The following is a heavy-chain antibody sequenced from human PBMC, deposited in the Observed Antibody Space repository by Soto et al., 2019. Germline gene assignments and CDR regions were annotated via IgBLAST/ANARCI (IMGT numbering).Heavy chain of an antibody. CDR3: ARDMTGNYYFDY. D-gene: IGHD3-9*01. V-gene: IGHV1-18*04. CDR2: ISAYSGHT. Sequence: QVQVVQSGAEVKKPGASVKVSCKTSGYTFPYSGIGWVRQAPGQGLEWMGWISAYSGHTNYAQNLQGRVILTTDSSTSTVYMDLRSLRSDDTAVSYCARDMTGNYYFDYWGQGTLVTVSS. J-gene: IGHJ4*02. CDR1: GYTFPYSG.